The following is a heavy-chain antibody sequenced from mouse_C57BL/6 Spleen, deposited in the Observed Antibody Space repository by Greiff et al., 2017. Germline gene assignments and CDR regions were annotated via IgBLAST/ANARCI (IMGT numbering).Heavy chain of an antibody. CDR3: VRGKDYGYFDY. Sequence: EVQGVESGGGLVQPKGSLKLSCAASGFTFNTYAMHWVRQAPGQGLEWVARISSKSSNYTAYYADSVKARFTISRDDSQSMLYLQMNNLKTEDTAMYVCVRGKDYGYFDYWGQGTTLTVSS. J-gene: IGHJ2*01. D-gene: IGHD2-4*01. CDR2: ISSKSSNYTA. V-gene: IGHV10-3*01. CDR1: GFTFNTYA.